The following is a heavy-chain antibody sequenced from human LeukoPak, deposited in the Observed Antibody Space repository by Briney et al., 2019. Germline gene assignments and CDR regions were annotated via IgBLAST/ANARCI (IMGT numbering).Heavy chain of an antibody. CDR1: GGSISSYY. J-gene: IGHJ6*03. CDR3: ARRAAAGTFYYYYYMDV. D-gene: IGHD6-13*01. Sequence: SETLSLTCTVSGGSISSYYWSWIRQPPGKGLEWIGYIYYSGSTNYNPSLKSRVTISVDTSKNQFSLKLSSVTAADTAVYYCARRAAAGTFYYYYYMDVWGKGTTVTVSS. V-gene: IGHV4-59*01. CDR2: IYYSGST.